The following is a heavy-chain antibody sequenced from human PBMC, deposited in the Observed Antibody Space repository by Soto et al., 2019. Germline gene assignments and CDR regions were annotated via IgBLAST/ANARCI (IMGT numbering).Heavy chain of an antibody. CDR1: GFTFSSYA. CDR3: ARDFHMATNTLYGMDV. J-gene: IGHJ6*02. V-gene: IGHV3-30-3*01. CDR2: ISYDGSNK. D-gene: IGHD5-12*01. Sequence: GGSLRLSCAASGFTFSSYAMHWVRQAPGKGLEWVAVISYDGSNKYYADSVKGRFTISRDNSKNTLYLQMNSLRAEDTAVYYCARDFHMATNTLYGMDVWGQGTTVTVSS.